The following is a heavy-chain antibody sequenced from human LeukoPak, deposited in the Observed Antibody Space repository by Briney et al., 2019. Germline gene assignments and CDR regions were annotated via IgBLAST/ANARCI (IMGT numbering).Heavy chain of an antibody. CDR1: GGSISSGSYY. CDR3: ARGQTTVTN. CDR2: IYTSGST. J-gene: IGHJ4*02. V-gene: IGHV4-61*02. Sequence: SQTLSLTCTVSGGSISSGSYYWSWIRQPAGKGLEWIGRIYTSGSTNYNPSLKSRVTISVDTSKNQFSLKLSSVTAADTAMYYCARGQTTVTNWGQGTLVTVSS. D-gene: IGHD4-17*01.